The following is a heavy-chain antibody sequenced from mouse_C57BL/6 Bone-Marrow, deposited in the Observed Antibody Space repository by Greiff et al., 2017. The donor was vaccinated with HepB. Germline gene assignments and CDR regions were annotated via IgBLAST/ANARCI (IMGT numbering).Heavy chain of an antibody. V-gene: IGHV14-1*01. CDR2: IDPEDGDT. J-gene: IGHJ4*01. CDR1: GFNIKDYY. CDR3: TPDGYYGGYYAMDY. D-gene: IGHD2-3*01. Sequence: EVQLQQSGAELVRPGASVKLSCTASGFNIKDYYMHWVKQRPEQGLEWIGRIDPEDGDTEYAPKFQGKATMTADTSSNTAYLQLSSLTSEDTAVYYCTPDGYYGGYYAMDYWGQGTSVTVSS.